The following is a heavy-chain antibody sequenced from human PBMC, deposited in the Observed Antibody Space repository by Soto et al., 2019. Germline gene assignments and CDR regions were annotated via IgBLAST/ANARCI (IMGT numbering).Heavy chain of an antibody. Sequence: GGSLRLSCAASVFTFSTYAMGWVRQAPGKGLEWVSAISGSGGSTYYADSVKGRFTISRDNSKNTLYLQMNSLRAEDTAVYYCAKCTSYYYDSSGYHYDYWGQGTLVTVSS. J-gene: IGHJ4*02. CDR1: VFTFSTYA. D-gene: IGHD3-22*01. V-gene: IGHV3-23*01. CDR3: AKCTSYYYDSSGYHYDY. CDR2: ISGSGGST.